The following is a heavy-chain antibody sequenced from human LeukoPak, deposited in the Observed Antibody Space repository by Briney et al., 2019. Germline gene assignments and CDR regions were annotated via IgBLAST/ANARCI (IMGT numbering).Heavy chain of an antibody. Sequence: GGSLRLSCAASGFTFSSYGMHWVRQAPGKGLEWVAFIRYDGSNKYYADSVRGRFTISRDNSKNTLYLQMNSLRAEDTAVYYCAKELWGDGPLSVGAITGWDYWGQGTLVAVSS. V-gene: IGHV3-30*02. D-gene: IGHD1-26*01. CDR3: AKELWGDGPLSVGAITGWDY. CDR2: IRYDGSNK. J-gene: IGHJ4*02. CDR1: GFTFSSYG.